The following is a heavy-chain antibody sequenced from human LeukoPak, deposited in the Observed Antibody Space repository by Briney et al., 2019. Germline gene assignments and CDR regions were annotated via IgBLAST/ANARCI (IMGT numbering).Heavy chain of an antibody. CDR1: GGTFSSYA. D-gene: IGHD3-16*02. CDR2: IIPIFGTA. Sequence: SVKVSCKASGGTFSSYAISWVRQAPGQGLEWMGGIIPIFGTANYAQKFQGRVTITADKSTSTAYMELSSLRSEDTAVYYCARGYDYVWGSYRFDYWGQGTLVTVSS. CDR3: ARGYDYVWGSYRFDY. V-gene: IGHV1-69*06. J-gene: IGHJ4*02.